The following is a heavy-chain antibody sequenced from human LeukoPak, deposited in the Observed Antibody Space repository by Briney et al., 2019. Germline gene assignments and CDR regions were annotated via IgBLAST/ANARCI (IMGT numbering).Heavy chain of an antibody. CDR2: LNSGGGST. V-gene: IGHV1-46*01. CDR1: GYIFTDYY. Sequence: GASVKISCKTSGYIFTDYYIHWVRQAPGQGLEWMGILNSGGGSTTYAQKFQGRITMTRDASTSTVYMELRSLRSEDTAVYYCARDRWELPYYFDYWGQGTLVTVSS. J-gene: IGHJ4*02. D-gene: IGHD1-26*01. CDR3: ARDRWELPYYFDY.